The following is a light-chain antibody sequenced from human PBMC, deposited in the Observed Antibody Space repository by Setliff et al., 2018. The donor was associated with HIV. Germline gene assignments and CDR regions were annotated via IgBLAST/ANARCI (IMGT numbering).Light chain of an antibody. CDR1: SSDVGGYNY. CDR2: YVN. CDR3: WAYAGTYTYV. Sequence: QSALTQPASVSGSPGQSITISCTGTSSDVGGYNYVSWYQQHPAQAPKLIIYYVNQRPSGVPDRFSGSKSVNTSSLTIAGLQADDEADYYCWAYAGTYTYVFGTGTKGTV. J-gene: IGLJ1*01. V-gene: IGLV2-11*01.